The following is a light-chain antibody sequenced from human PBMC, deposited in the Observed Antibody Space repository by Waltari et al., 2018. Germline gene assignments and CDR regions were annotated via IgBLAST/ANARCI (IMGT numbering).Light chain of an antibody. Sequence: DIVMTQSPLSLPVTPGEPASISCRSSQSLLHSNGYNYLVWYLQKPGQSPKLLIYWASTREAGVPDRFSGSKSGTSASLDISGLRSEDEADYHCAAWEDSLSGWVFGGGTK. CDR2: WAS. CDR1: QSLLHSNGYNY. J-gene: IGKJ4*02. CDR3: AAWEDSLSGWV. V-gene: IGKV2-28*01.